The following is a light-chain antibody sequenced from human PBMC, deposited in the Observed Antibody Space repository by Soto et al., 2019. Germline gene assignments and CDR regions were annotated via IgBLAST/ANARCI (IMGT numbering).Light chain of an antibody. CDR2: GAS. CDR3: HQFGSSPPAFT. Sequence: ESMLTQSPGTLSLSPGERATLSCRASQSVSTRYLAWYQQKPGQAPRLLIYGASIRATGIPDRFSGSGCGTAFTLTISRLEPEDFAVYYCHQFGSSPPAFTFGQGTKLEI. CDR1: QSVSTRY. J-gene: IGKJ2*01. V-gene: IGKV3-20*01.